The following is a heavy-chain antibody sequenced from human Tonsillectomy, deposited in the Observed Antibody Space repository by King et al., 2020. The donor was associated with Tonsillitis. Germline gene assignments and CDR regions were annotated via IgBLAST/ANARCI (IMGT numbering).Heavy chain of an antibody. CDR1: GYXFXXYX. Sequence: QLVQSGAEVKXPGXSLXIXXXXSGYXFXXYXXXXVXXMPGKGLEWMGIIYPGDSDTRYSPSFQGQVTISADKSISTAYLQWSSLKASDTAIYYCARHGFGEPGAFDVWGQGTMVTVSS. CDR2: IYPGDSDT. CDR3: ARHGFGEPGAFDV. J-gene: IGHJ3*01. D-gene: IGHD3-10*01. V-gene: IGHV5-51*01.